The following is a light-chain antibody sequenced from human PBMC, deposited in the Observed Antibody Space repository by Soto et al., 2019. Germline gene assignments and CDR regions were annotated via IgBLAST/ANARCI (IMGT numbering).Light chain of an antibody. CDR1: SSNIGAGYD. V-gene: IGLV1-40*01. CDR3: QSYDSSLSGWV. Sequence: QSVLTQPPSVSGAPGQRVTISCTGSSSNIGAGYDVHWYQQLPGPAPKLLIYGNSNRPSGVPDRFSGSKSGTSASLAITGLQAEDDADYYCQSYDSSLSGWVFGGGTKVTVL. CDR2: GNS. J-gene: IGLJ3*02.